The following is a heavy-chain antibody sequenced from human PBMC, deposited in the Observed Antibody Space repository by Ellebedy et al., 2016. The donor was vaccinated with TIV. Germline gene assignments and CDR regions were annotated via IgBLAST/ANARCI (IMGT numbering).Heavy chain of an antibody. J-gene: IGHJ4*02. CDR1: GLTVSSAV. D-gene: IGHD4-17*01. CDR3: ASGGFYGDPIDY. Sequence: GGSLRLSCAASGLTVSSAVWNWVRQAPGKGLEWVSVIYSGGSTYYADSVKGRFTISRDNSKNALYLQMNSLRAEDTAVYYCASGGFYGDPIDYWGQGTLVTVSS. V-gene: IGHV3-66*01. CDR2: IYSGGST.